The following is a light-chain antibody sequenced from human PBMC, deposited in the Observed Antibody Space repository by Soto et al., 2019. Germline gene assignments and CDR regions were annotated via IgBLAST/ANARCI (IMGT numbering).Light chain of an antibody. J-gene: IGKJ2*01. CDR1: QSVSSN. CDR3: EQYNNWPPYT. CDR2: GAS. V-gene: IGKV3-15*01. Sequence: EIVMTQSPATLSVSPGERATLSCRASQSVSSNLAWYQQKPGQAPRLLIYGASTRATGIPARFSGSGSGTEFTLTISSLQSDDFALYSCEQYNNWPPYTFGQGTKLEIK.